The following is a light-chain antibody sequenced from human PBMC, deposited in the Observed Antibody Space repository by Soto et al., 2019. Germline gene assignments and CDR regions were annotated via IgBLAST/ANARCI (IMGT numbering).Light chain of an antibody. CDR2: KIS. V-gene: IGKV2-24*01. Sequence: EIVLTQTPLSSPVTLGQPASISCRSSHSLVHSIGCTYLSCLQQRPGQPPRPLIYKISNRFSGVPDRFSGSGAGTDFTLRISRVEAEDVGVYYCMQATQLRTFGQGTNVEIK. CDR3: MQATQLRT. CDR1: HSLVHSIGCTY. J-gene: IGKJ1*01.